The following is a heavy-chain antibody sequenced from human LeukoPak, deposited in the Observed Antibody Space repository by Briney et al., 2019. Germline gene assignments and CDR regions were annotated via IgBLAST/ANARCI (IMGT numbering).Heavy chain of an antibody. V-gene: IGHV1-8*03. J-gene: IGHJ4*02. D-gene: IGHD6-13*01. CDR2: MNPNSGNT. Sequence: ASVKVSCKASGYTFTSYDINWVRQATGQGLEWMGWMNPNSGNTGYAQKFQGRVTITRNTSIGTAYMELSSLRSEDTAVYYCARASRLRTAAGWGYYFDYWGQGTLVTVSS. CDR3: ARASRLRTAAGWGYYFDY. CDR1: GYTFTSYD.